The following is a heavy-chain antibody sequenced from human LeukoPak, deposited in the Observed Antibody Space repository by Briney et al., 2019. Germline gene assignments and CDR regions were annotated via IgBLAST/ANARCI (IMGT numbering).Heavy chain of an antibody. J-gene: IGHJ4*02. V-gene: IGHV5-51*01. CDR2: IYPGDSDT. CDR3: ARGGSSGWYAPQFDY. Sequence: GESLQISCKGSGYSFTSYWIGWVRQMPGKGLEWMGIIYPGDSDTRYSPSFQGQVTISADKSISTAYLRRSSLKASDTAMYYCARGGSSGWYAPQFDYWGQGTLVTVSS. CDR1: GYSFTSYW. D-gene: IGHD6-19*01.